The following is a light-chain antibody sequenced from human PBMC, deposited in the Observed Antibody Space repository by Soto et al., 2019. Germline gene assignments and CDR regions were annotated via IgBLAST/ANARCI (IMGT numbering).Light chain of an antibody. CDR2: DVY. CDR1: RGDIGGYNY. CDR3: SSYTSSTTLV. Sequence: QSALTQPASVSASPGQSITISCTGTRGDIGGYNYVSWYQQHPGKAPKLMIYDVYHRPSGVSNRFSASKSGNTASLTISGLQPEDEADYYCSSYTSSTTLVFGTGTKVTVL. J-gene: IGLJ1*01. V-gene: IGLV2-14*03.